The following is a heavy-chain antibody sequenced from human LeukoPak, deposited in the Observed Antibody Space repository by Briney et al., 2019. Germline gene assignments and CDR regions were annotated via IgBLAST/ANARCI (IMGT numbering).Heavy chain of an antibody. Sequence: ASVKVSCKASGGTFSSYAISWVRQAPGQGLEWMGGIIPIFGTANYAQKFQGRVTITADESTSTAYMELSSLRSEDTAVYYCARRGTAMAYDYWAREPWSPSP. CDR2: IIPIFGTA. CDR1: GGTFSSYA. J-gene: IGHJ4*02. D-gene: IGHD5-18*01. V-gene: IGHV1-69*13. CDR3: ARRGTAMAYDY.